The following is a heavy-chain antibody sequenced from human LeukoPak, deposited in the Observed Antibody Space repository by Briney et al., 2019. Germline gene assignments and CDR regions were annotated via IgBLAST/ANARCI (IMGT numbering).Heavy chain of an antibody. Sequence: GGSLRLSCAASGFTFSSYAMSWVRQAPGKGLEWVSAISGSGGSTYYADSVKGRFTISRDNSKNTLYLQMNSLRAEDTAVYYCAKRSAWETGTIFGVVTIDYWGQGTLVTVSS. CDR1: GFTFSSYA. CDR2: ISGSGGST. CDR3: AKRSAWETGTIFGVVTIDY. V-gene: IGHV3-23*01. J-gene: IGHJ4*02. D-gene: IGHD3-3*01.